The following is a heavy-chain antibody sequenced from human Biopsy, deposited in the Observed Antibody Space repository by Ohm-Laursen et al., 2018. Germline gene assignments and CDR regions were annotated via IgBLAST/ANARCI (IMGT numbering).Heavy chain of an antibody. J-gene: IGHJ3*02. V-gene: IGHV1-18*01. CDR2: SSAYNGKT. D-gene: IGHD2-2*01. CDR3: ARGGTLVVVPTAVLHSFDI. Sequence: SVKVSCKASGYTFSMYAIIWVRQAPGQGLEWMGWSSAYNGKTNYAQKFQGRLTMTTDTSTSTAYMELRSLRPDDTAVYYCARGGTLVVVPTAVLHSFDIWGQGTMVTVSS. CDR1: GYTFSMYA.